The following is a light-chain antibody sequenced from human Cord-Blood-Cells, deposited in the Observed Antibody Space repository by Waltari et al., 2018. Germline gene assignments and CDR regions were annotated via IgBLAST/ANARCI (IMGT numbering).Light chain of an antibody. CDR1: QSISSW. CDR3: QQYNSYSWT. V-gene: IGKV1-5*01. CDR2: DAS. Sequence: DIQMTQSPSTLSASVGDRVTITCRASQSISSWLAWYQQKPGKAPKLLIYDASSLESGVPSRFSGSGSGTEFPLTISSLQPDDFATYYCQQYNSYSWTFGQGTKVESK. J-gene: IGKJ1*01.